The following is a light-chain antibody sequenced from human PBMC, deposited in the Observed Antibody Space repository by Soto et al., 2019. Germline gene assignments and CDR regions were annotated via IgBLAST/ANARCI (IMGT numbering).Light chain of an antibody. CDR2: DAS. CDR3: QQRSNWPPEVT. Sequence: EIVLTQSPDTLSLSPGERATLSCRASQSVRSSLAWYQQKPGQAPRLLIYDASNRATGIPARFCGSGSGTDFTLTISSLEPEDFAVYYCQQRSNWPPEVTFGPGTKVDIK. J-gene: IGKJ3*01. V-gene: IGKV3-11*01. CDR1: QSVRSS.